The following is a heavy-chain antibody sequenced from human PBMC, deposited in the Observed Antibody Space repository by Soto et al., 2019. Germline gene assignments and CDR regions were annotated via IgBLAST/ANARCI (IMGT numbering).Heavy chain of an antibody. CDR2: ISGSGGST. Sequence: EVQLLESGGGLVQPGGSLRLSCAASGFTFSSYAMSWVRQAPGKGLEWVSAISGSGGSTYYADSVKGRFTISRDNSKNTLYLQMNSLRAEDTAVYYCAKDYNDFWSGYYHCHFDSWGQGTLVTVSS. CDR3: AKDYNDFWSGYYHCHFDS. J-gene: IGHJ4*02. CDR1: GFTFSSYA. V-gene: IGHV3-23*01. D-gene: IGHD3-3*01.